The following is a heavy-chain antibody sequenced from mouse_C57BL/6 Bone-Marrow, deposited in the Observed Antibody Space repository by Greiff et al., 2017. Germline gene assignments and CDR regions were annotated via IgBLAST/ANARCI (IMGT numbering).Heavy chain of an antibody. CDR1: GYSITSGYY. Sequence: EVKLVESGPGLVKPSQSLSLTCSVTGYSITSGYYWNWIRQFPGNKLEWMGYISYDGSNNYNPSLKNRISITRDTSKNQFFLKLNSVTTEDTATYYCARRGGLITTGFDYWGQGTTLTVSS. J-gene: IGHJ2*01. D-gene: IGHD1-1*01. V-gene: IGHV3-6*01. CDR3: ARRGGLITTGFDY. CDR2: ISYDGSN.